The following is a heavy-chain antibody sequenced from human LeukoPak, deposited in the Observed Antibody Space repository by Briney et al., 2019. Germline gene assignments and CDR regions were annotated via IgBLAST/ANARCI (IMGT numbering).Heavy chain of an antibody. CDR1: GGSISSYY. J-gene: IGHJ4*02. Sequence: SETLSLTCTVSGGSISSYYWSWIRQPPGKGLEWIGYIYYSGSTNYNPSLKSRVTISVDTSKNQFSLKLSSVTAANTAVYYCARVGTYGSGSYLSWLDYWGQGTLVTVSS. CDR2: IYYSGST. D-gene: IGHD3-10*01. V-gene: IGHV4-59*01. CDR3: ARVGTYGSGSYLSWLDY.